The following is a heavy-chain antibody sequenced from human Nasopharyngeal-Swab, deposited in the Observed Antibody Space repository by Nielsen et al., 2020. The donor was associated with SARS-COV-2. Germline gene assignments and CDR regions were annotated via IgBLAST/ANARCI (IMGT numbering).Heavy chain of an antibody. Sequence: ETLSLTCATSGFTFSPYTMTWVRQAPGKGLQWISYITSGNSVQYADSVRGRFAISRDNAKNSLDLQMNSLTAEDTAVYYCARERGGGYGDYWGQGTLVTVSS. CDR3: ARERGGGYGDY. CDR2: ITSGNSV. CDR1: GFTFSPYT. D-gene: IGHD5-12*01. V-gene: IGHV3-48*04. J-gene: IGHJ4*02.